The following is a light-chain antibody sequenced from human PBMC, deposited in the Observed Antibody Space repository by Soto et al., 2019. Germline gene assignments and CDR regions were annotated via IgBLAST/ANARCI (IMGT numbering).Light chain of an antibody. V-gene: IGLV2-8*01. Sequence: QSVLTQPPSASGSPGQSVTISCTGTSSDVGGYNYVSWYQHHPGKAPKLIIYEVYKRPSGVPDRLSGSKFGNTASLTVSGLQAEDEAEYYCASYPGNGIIFGGGTKLTVL. CDR2: EVY. J-gene: IGLJ2*01. CDR1: SSDVGGYNY. CDR3: ASYPGNGII.